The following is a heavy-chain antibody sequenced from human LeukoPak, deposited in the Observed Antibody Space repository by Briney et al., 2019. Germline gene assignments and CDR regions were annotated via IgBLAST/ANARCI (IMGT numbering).Heavy chain of an antibody. CDR1: GFTFSSYW. J-gene: IGHJ4*02. CDR2: ISSSSSYI. D-gene: IGHD6-13*01. Sequence: GGSLRLSCAASGFTFSSYWMSWVRQAPGKGLEWVSSISSSSSYIYYADSVKGRFTISRDNAKNSLYLQMNSLRAEDTAVYYCARVGIAAAAEDYWGQGTLVTVSS. CDR3: ARVGIAAAAEDY. V-gene: IGHV3-21*01.